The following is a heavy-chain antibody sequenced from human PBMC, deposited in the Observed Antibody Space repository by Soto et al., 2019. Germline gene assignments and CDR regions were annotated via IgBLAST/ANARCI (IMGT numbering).Heavy chain of an antibody. Sequence: QLQLQESGPGLVKPSETLSLTCTVSGGSISSSSYYWGWIRQPPGKGLEWIGSIYYSGSTYYNPSLKSRVTISVDTSKNQFSLKLSSVTAADTAVYYCAIAPTYCSGGSCYSLGWFDPWGQGTLVTVSS. D-gene: IGHD2-15*01. J-gene: IGHJ5*02. V-gene: IGHV4-39*01. CDR2: IYYSGST. CDR3: AIAPTYCSGGSCYSLGWFDP. CDR1: GGSISSSSYY.